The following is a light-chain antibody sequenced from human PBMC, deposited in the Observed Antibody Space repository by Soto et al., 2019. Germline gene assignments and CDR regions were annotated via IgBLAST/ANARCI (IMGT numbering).Light chain of an antibody. CDR1: QSVKSY. CDR2: DAS. Sequence: ENVLTQSPVTLSLSPGERATLSCRASQSVKSYLAWYQQKPGQAPRLLIYDASNRAAGIPARFSGSGSGTDFTLTISSLDPEDFAVYYCQSRSSWPPVLTFGGGTKV. CDR3: QSRSSWPPVLT. V-gene: IGKV3-11*01. J-gene: IGKJ4*01.